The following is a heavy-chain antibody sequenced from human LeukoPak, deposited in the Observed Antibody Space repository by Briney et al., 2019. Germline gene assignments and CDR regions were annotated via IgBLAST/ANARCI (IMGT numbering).Heavy chain of an antibody. J-gene: IGHJ4*02. D-gene: IGHD3-22*01. CDR3: AKSHYYYDSSGYYPPNPFDY. CDR1: GGSISSFY. CDR2: ISGSGGST. V-gene: IGHV3-23*01. Sequence: ETLSLTCTVSGGSISSFYWSWVRQAPGKGLEWVSAISGSGGSTYYADSVKGRFTISRDNSKNTLYLQMNSLRAEDTAVHYCAKSHYYYDSSGYYPPNPFDYWGQGTLVTVSS.